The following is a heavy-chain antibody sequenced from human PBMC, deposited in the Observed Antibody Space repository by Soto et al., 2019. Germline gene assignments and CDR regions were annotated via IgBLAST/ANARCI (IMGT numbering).Heavy chain of an antibody. CDR2: LIHGGST. J-gene: IGHJ3*02. CDR1: GASLGGFH. Sequence: PSETLSLTCAIYGASLGGFHWTWLRQAPGKGLEWIGELIHGGSTNYNPSLKSRVSFSLDTSKNQFSLHLMSVTAADTAVYYCARSPLGYDYVRQTWREVGDSFDTRGRGKMVT. D-gene: IGHD3-16*01. CDR3: ARSPLGYDYVRQTWREVGDSFDT. V-gene: IGHV4-34*12.